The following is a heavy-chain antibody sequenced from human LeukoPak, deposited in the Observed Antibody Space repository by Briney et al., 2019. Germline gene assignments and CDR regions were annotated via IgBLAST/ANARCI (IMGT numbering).Heavy chain of an antibody. CDR3: ATEPGIGYAFDI. V-gene: IGHV3-23*01. J-gene: IGHJ3*02. D-gene: IGHD2-15*01. CDR1: GFTFSSYA. Sequence: GGSLRLSCAASGFTFSSYAMSWVRQAPGKGLEWVSAISGSGGSTYYADSVKGRFTISRDNAKNSLSLQMNSLRAEDTAVYYCATEPGIGYAFDIWGQGRMVTVSS. CDR2: ISGSGGST.